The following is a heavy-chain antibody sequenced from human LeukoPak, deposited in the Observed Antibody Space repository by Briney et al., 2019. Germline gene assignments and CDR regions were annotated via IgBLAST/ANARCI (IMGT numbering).Heavy chain of an antibody. J-gene: IGHJ4*02. CDR1: EYTFTGYY. V-gene: IGHV1-2*02. CDR3: ARVRRYCSGGSCYSDFDY. D-gene: IGHD2-15*01. CDR2: INPNSGGT. Sequence: ASVKVSCKASEYTFTGYYMHWVRQAPGQGLEWMGWINPNSGGTNYAQKFQGRVTMTRDTSISTAYMELSRLRSDDTAVYYCARVRRYCSGGSCYSDFDYWGQGTLVTVSS.